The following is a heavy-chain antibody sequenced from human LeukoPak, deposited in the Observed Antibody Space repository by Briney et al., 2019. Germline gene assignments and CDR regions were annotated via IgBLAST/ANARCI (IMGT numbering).Heavy chain of an antibody. CDR2: LYPGGDRA. Sequence: ASVKVSCKASGLPLATIYMHWVRQAPGQGLEWMAVLYPGGDRAIYAQRFQGRLTLTRDTSTNTVYMEVSSLASEDTAVYYCASEVPRTSRFDHWGQGTLVTVSS. D-gene: IGHD2-8*01. J-gene: IGHJ4*02. CDR3: ASEVPRTSRFDH. V-gene: IGHV1-46*01. CDR1: GLPLATIY.